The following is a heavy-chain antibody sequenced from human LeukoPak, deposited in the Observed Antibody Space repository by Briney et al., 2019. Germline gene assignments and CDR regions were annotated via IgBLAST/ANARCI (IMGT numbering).Heavy chain of an antibody. CDR3: AKDPYTS. V-gene: IGHV3-48*01. CDR1: GFTFSSYS. CDR2: ISSSSTI. J-gene: IGHJ5*02. D-gene: IGHD2-2*02. Sequence: GGSLRLSCAASGFTFSSYSMNWVRQAPGKGLEWVSYISSSSTIYYADSVKGRFTISRDNSKNTLYLQMNSLRAEDTAVYYCAKDPYTSWGQGTLVTVSS.